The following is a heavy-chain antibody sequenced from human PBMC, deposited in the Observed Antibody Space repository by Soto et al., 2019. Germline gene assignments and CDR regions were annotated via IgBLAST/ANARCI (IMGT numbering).Heavy chain of an antibody. V-gene: IGHV4-30-4*01. CDR2: IYYSGST. CDR3: ARLGGRYDSGDYVELD. D-gene: IGHD4-17*01. CDR1: GGSISSGDYF. Sequence: QVQLQESGPGLVKPSQTLSLTCTVSGGSISSGDYFWSWIRQPPGKGLEWIGYIYYSGSTYYNPSLKSRVTISVDTSKNQFSLKLRSVTAADTAVYYCARLGGRYDSGDYVELDWGQGTLVTVSS. J-gene: IGHJ4*02.